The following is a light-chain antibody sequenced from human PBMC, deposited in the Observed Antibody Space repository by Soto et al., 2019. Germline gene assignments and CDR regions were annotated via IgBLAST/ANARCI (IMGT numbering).Light chain of an antibody. V-gene: IGKV3-15*01. CDR2: DTS. CDR1: QSVDSK. Sequence: EIVMTQSPATLSVSPGERATLSCRASQSVDSKLAWYQQKPGQAPRLLIFDTSTRATGIPARLSGSGSGTEFTLTISSRQSEDFAVYYCQQYHDWPPALTFGGGTKVEI. CDR3: QQYHDWPPALT. J-gene: IGKJ4*01.